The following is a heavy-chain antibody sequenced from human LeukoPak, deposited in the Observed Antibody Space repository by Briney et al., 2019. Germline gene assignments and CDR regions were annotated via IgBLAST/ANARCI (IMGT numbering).Heavy chain of an antibody. CDR3: AKRPISGDDKSFDY. V-gene: IGHV3-23*01. CDR2: IRESSGDT. D-gene: IGHD2-21*01. CDR1: GFTVINYA. J-gene: IGHJ4*02. Sequence: GGSPRLSCAASGFTVINYAMNWVRRAPGKGLEWVSTIRESSGDTYYEDSVKGRFTIYRDISKNTVYLQTNSLRVEDTAVYFCAKRPISGDDKSFDYWGQGLLVTVSS.